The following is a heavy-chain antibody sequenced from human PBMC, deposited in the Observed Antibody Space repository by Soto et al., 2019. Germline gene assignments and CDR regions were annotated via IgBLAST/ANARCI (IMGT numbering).Heavy chain of an antibody. CDR3: AREMSTIRGGHFDY. CDR1: GYTFSNYY. V-gene: IGHV1-46*01. CDR2: LDPTRGST. J-gene: IGHJ4*02. Sequence: QVQLVQSGAEVKKPGASVKVSCKASGYTFSNYYKHWGRLAPGQGLEWIGILDPTRGSTKYAQPVLGRVTMTRDTSTNTVYMDLRSLRSDATAVYCCAREMSTIRGGHFDYWGQGTLVTVSS. D-gene: IGHD3-10*01.